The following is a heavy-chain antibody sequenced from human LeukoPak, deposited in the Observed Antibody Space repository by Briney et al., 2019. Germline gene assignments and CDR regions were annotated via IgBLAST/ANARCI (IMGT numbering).Heavy chain of an antibody. V-gene: IGHV4-39*01. CDR2: IYYSGST. CDR3: ARHRRGYSGGGYYQRSFDY. CDR1: GGSISSSSYY. Sequence: SETLSLTCTVFGGSISSSSYYWGWIRQPPGKGLEWIGSIYYSGSTYYNPSLKSRVTISVDTSKNQFSLKLSSVTAADTAVYYCARHRRGYSGGGYYQRSFDYWGQGTLVTVSS. D-gene: IGHD5-12*01. J-gene: IGHJ4*02.